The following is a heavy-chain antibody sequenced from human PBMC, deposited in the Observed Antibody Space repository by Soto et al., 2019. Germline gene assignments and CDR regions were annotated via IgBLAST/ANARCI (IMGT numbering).Heavy chain of an antibody. CDR2: IYHSGST. CDR1: GGSISSYF. CDR3: AGQPTAGSYYDLGSYYYYYAMDV. J-gene: IGHJ6*02. D-gene: IGHD3-10*01. V-gene: IGHV4-59*04. Sequence: SETLSLTCTVSGGSISSYFWGWIRQPPGKGLEWIGYIYHSGSTYYNPSLKSRVTISVDRSKNQFSLKLSSVTAADTAVYYCAGQPTAGSYYDLGSYYYYYAMDVWGQGTTVTVSS.